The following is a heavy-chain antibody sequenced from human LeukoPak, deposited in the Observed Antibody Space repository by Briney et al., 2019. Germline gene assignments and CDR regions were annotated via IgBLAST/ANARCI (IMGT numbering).Heavy chain of an antibody. Sequence: GGSLRLSCAASGFTFSSYAMQWVRQAPGKGLEWVAVLSYDGSNKYCADSVNGRFTISRDNSKNTLYLQMNSLRAEDTAVYYCARDIVVVPAAIITGAFDYWGQGTLVTVSS. CDR2: LSYDGSNK. J-gene: IGHJ4*02. V-gene: IGHV3-30-3*01. CDR1: GFTFSSYA. D-gene: IGHD2-2*01. CDR3: ARDIVVVPAAIITGAFDY.